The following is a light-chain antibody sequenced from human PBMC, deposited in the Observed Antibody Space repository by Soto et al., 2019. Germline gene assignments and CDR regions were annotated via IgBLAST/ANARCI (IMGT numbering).Light chain of an antibody. Sequence: QSVLTQPASVSGSPGQSITISCTGTSSDICHYNYVSWYQQHPGKVPKLIISEVRNRPSGISDRFSGSKSGNSASLTISGLQTEDEADYYCSSYTTTSTQVFGSGTKLTVL. CDR2: EVR. CDR1: SSDICHYNY. V-gene: IGLV2-14*01. J-gene: IGLJ1*01. CDR3: SSYTTTSTQV.